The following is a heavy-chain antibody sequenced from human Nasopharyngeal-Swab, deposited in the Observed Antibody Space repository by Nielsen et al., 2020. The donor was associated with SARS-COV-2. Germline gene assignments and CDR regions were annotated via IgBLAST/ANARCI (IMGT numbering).Heavy chain of an antibody. Sequence: WIRQPQGKGMEWIGEINHSGSTNYNPSLKSRVTISVDTSKNQFSLKLSSVTAADTAVYYCARGEGITGTTPGAFDIWGQGTMVTVSS. CDR2: INHSGST. V-gene: IGHV4-34*01. D-gene: IGHD1-7*01. J-gene: IGHJ3*02. CDR3: ARGEGITGTTPGAFDI.